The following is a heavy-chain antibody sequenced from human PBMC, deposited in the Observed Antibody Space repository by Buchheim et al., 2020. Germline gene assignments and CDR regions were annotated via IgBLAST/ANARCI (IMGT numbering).Heavy chain of an antibody. D-gene: IGHD2-2*02. CDR1: GGSISSGGYY. CDR3: AREGYCSSTSCYRWWPYFDY. J-gene: IGHJ4*02. Sequence: QVQLQESGPGLVKPSQTLSLTCTVSGGSISSGGYYWSWICQHPGKGLEWIGYIYYSGSTYYNPSLKSRVTISVDTSKNQFSLKLSSVTAADTAVYYCAREGYCSSTSCYRWWPYFDYWGQGTL. CDR2: IYYSGST. V-gene: IGHV4-31*03.